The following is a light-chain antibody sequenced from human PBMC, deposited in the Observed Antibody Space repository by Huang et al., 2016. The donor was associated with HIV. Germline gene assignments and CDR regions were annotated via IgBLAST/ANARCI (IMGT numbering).Light chain of an antibody. CDR3: QQRSDWPLT. Sequence: EIVLTQSPATLSLSPGERATLSCRASQSIINFLAWYQQKPGQAPRLLNYDASNRATGIPARFSGSGSGTDFTLTISSLEPEDFAVYYCQQRSDWPLTFGGGTKVEIK. J-gene: IGKJ4*01. CDR2: DAS. V-gene: IGKV3-11*01. CDR1: QSIINF.